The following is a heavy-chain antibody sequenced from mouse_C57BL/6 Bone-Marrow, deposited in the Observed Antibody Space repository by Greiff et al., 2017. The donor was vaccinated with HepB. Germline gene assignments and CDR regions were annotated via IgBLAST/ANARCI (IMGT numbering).Heavy chain of an antibody. CDR3: ARRYYGNYYYAMDY. Sequence: DVQLQQSGPELVKPGASVKMSCKASGYTFTDYNMHWVKQSHGKSLEWIGYINPNNGGTSYNQKFKGKATLTVNKSSSTAYMELRSLTSEDSAVYYCARRYYGNYYYAMDYWGQGTSVTVSS. CDR1: GYTFTDYN. J-gene: IGHJ4*01. D-gene: IGHD2-1*01. CDR2: INPNNGGT. V-gene: IGHV1-22*01.